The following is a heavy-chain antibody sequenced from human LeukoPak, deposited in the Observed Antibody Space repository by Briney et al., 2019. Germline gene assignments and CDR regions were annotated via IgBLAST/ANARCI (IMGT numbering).Heavy chain of an antibody. V-gene: IGHV3-30*19. CDR3: ARQDCSGGSCYLDY. J-gene: IGHJ4*02. Sequence: GGSLRLSCAASGFTFSNYVMHWVRQAPGKGLEWVSVISFDGSDKFYADSVKGRLTISRDSSQNTLFVQMNSLRAEDTAVYYCARQDCSGGSCYLDYWGQGILVTVSS. CDR2: ISFDGSDK. CDR1: GFTFSNYV. D-gene: IGHD2-15*01.